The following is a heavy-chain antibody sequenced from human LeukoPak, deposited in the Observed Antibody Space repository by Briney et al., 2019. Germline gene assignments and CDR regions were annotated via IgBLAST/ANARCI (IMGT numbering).Heavy chain of an antibody. D-gene: IGHD4-23*01. CDR1: GGSISSSSYY. Sequence: SETLSLTCTVSGGSISSSSYYWGWIRQPPGKGLEWIGSIYYSGSTYYNPSLKSRVTISVDTSKNQFSLKLSSVTAADTAVYYCASPYGGLDAFDIWGRGTMVTVSS. V-gene: IGHV4-39*01. CDR3: ASPYGGLDAFDI. CDR2: IYYSGST. J-gene: IGHJ3*02.